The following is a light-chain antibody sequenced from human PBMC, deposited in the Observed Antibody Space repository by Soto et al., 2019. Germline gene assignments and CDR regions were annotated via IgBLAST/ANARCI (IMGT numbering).Light chain of an antibody. CDR3: TSYTSTTTYV. CDR2: EVS. J-gene: IGLJ1*01. Sequence: LTQPASVSRSPGQSITISCTGTSSDVGGYNYVSWYQQHPGKAPKLMIYEVSNRPSGVSNRFSGSKSGNTASLTISGLQAEDEADYYCTSYTSTTTYVFGTGTKVTVL. CDR1: SSDVGGYNY. V-gene: IGLV2-14*01.